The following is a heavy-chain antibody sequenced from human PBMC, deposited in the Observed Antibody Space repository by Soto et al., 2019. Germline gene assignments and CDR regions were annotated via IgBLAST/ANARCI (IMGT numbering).Heavy chain of an antibody. Sequence: EVQLLESGGGLVQPGGSLRLSCAASGFTFSSYAMSWVRQAPGKGLEWVSVISGSGVSTYYADSVKGRFTISRDNSKNTLYLQVNSLRAEDTAVYYCAKLGLGIFDTWGQGTLVTVSS. CDR3: AKLGLGIFDT. J-gene: IGHJ5*02. V-gene: IGHV3-23*01. CDR1: GFTFSSYA. D-gene: IGHD2-21*01. CDR2: ISGSGVST.